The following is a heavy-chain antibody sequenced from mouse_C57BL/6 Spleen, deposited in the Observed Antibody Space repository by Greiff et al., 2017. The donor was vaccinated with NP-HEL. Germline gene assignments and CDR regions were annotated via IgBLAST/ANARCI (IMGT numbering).Heavy chain of an antibody. CDR2: IWWDDDK. CDR3: ARIAKLYYDYGDYFDY. D-gene: IGHD2-4*01. V-gene: IGHV8-8*01. CDR1: GFSLSTFGMG. J-gene: IGHJ2*01. Sequence: QVTLNVSGPGILQPSQTLSLTCSFSGFSLSTFGMGVGWIRQPSGKGLEWLAHIWWDDDKYYNPALKSRLTISKDTSKNQVFLKIANVDTADTATYYCARIAKLYYDYGDYFDYWGQGTTLTVSS.